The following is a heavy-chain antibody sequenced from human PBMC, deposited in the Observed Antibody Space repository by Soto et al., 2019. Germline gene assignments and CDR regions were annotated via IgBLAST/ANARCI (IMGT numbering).Heavy chain of an antibody. CDR3: ARHPSDFWFDP. CDR1: GGSISSSSYF. Sequence: QLQLQESGPGLVKPSETLSLTCSVSGGSISSSSYFWGWIRQPPGKGLEWIGSIYYSGSTYYNPSLNSRVTVSVDTSKNQFSLKLGSVTAAATAVYYCARHPSDFWFDPWGQGTLVTVSS. CDR2: IYYSGST. J-gene: IGHJ5*02. V-gene: IGHV4-39*01. D-gene: IGHD2-21*02.